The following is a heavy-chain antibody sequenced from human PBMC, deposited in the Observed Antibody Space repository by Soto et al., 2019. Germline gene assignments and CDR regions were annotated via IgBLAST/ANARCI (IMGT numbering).Heavy chain of an antibody. V-gene: IGHV4-31*03. D-gene: IGHD3-22*01. Sequence: LSLTCTVSGGSISSGGYYWSWIRQHPGKGLEWIGYIYYSGSTYYNPSLKSRVTISVDTSKNQFSLKLSSVTAADTAVYYCARYYDSSGPFDYWGQGTLVTVSS. J-gene: IGHJ4*02. CDR2: IYYSGST. CDR3: ARYYDSSGPFDY. CDR1: GGSISSGGYY.